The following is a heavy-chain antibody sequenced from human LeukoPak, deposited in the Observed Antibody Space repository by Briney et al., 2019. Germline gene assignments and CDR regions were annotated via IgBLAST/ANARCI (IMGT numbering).Heavy chain of an antibody. CDR1: GFTFSSYA. CDR3: AKEGRYFDWLLDY. Sequence: PGGSLRLSCAASGFTFSSYAMSWVRQAPGKGLEWVSGISGSGGSTYYADSVKGRFTISRDNSKNTLYLQMNSPRAEDTAVYYCAKEGRYFDWLLDYWGQGTLVTVSS. CDR2: ISGSGGST. J-gene: IGHJ4*02. D-gene: IGHD3-9*01. V-gene: IGHV3-23*01.